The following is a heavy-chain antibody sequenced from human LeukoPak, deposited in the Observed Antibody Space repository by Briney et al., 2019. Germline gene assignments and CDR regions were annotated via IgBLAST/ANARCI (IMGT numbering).Heavy chain of an antibody. J-gene: IGHJ4*02. D-gene: IGHD3-10*01. CDR3: ARGGWVRGVITRDGLNY. V-gene: IGHV1-2*02. CDR1: GYTFTDYY. CDR2: INPNSGGT. Sequence: ASVKVSCKASGYTFTDYYMHWVRQAPGQGLEWMGWINPNSGGTNYAQEFQGRVTMTRDTSISTAYMELGRLRSDDTAVYYCARGGWVRGVITRDGLNYWGQGTLVTVSP.